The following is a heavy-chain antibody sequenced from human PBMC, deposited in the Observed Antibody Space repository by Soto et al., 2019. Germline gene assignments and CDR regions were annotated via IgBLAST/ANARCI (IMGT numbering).Heavy chain of an antibody. J-gene: IGHJ3*01. V-gene: IGHV1-3*04. CDR2: INTANGNT. Sequence: QVQLVQSGAEMKKPGASVNISCQASGFTFSDTLINWVRQGPGQGLEWMGWINTANGNTRYSESFKGRVTISSLSSASTAYVALSDLTSEDTAVYYCARDIVSVGPRANGAFDVWGQGTMITVSS. CDR1: GFTFSDTL. CDR3: ARDIVSVGPRANGAFDV. D-gene: IGHD1-26*01.